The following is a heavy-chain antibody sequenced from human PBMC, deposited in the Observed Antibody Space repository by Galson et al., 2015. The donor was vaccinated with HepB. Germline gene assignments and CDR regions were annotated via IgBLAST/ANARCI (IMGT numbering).Heavy chain of an antibody. D-gene: IGHD1-26*01. CDR2: ISETGTFT. J-gene: IGHJ4*02. Sequence: SVRLSCAASGLTFSNYVMRWVRQAPGKGLEWVSSISETGTFTAYADPVKGRFTISRDNSKNKLYLQMNSLRAEDTALYYCAKPQYTGSSRNAGANEYWGQGTQVTVSS. CDR3: AKPQYTGSSRNAGANEY. V-gene: IGHV3-23*01. CDR1: GLTFSNYV.